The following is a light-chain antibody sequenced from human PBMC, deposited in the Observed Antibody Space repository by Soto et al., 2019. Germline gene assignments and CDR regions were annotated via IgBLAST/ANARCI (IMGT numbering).Light chain of an antibody. Sequence: IVLTQSPGTLSLSPGERATLSCRASQSVSSRSLAWYQQKPGQAPRLLIYAASRRATGIPDRFSGGGSGTDFTVTISRLESEDFAVYYCQHYSRSSRPFGHGTKVNIK. V-gene: IGKV3-20*01. J-gene: IGKJ1*01. CDR1: QSVSSRS. CDR2: AAS. CDR3: QHYSRSSRP.